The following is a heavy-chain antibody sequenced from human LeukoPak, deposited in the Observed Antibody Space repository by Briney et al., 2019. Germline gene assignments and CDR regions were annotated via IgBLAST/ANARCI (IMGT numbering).Heavy chain of an antibody. CDR3: ARGRSGGTTWARNPTSTYYLDY. Sequence: ASVKVSCKASGYTFVNYGINWVRPSPGQGLEWMGWISIYSGNAKYAPKFQGRVTMTRDTSTNTAYMELGSLRSDDTAVYYCARGRSGGTTWARNPTSTYYLDYWGQGTLVTVSS. J-gene: IGHJ4*02. CDR1: GYTFVNYG. D-gene: IGHD1-26*01. CDR2: ISIYSGNA. V-gene: IGHV1-18*01.